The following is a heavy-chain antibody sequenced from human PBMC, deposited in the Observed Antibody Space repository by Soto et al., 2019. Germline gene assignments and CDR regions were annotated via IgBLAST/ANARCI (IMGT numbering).Heavy chain of an antibody. CDR3: ATSYGSGYRAFDY. D-gene: IGHD3-10*01. Sequence: QVQMVHSGAEVKKPGSSVKVSCKASGDTFSFYTINWVRQAPGLGLEWMGRVNPILSMSNYAQKFQGRVTMTADKSTSTAYMERRSLRSEDTAFYYCATSYGSGYRAFDYWGQGALVTVSS. CDR1: GDTFSFYT. V-gene: IGHV1-69*02. J-gene: IGHJ4*02. CDR2: VNPILSMS.